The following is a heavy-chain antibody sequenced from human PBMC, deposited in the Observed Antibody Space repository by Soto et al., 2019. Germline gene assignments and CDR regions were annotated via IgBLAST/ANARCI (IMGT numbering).Heavy chain of an antibody. V-gene: IGHV3-30*18. J-gene: IGHJ6*02. CDR2: ISYAGSNK. CDR1: GFTFSSYG. CDR3: AKDLITMVRGVIITDYYNYYGMDV. D-gene: IGHD3-10*01. Sequence: GGSLRLSCAASGFTFSSYGMHWVRQAPGKGLERVAVISYAGSNKYYADSVKGRFTISRDNSKNTLYLQMNSLRAEDTAVYYCAKDLITMVRGVIITDYYNYYGMDVWDQGTTVTVSS.